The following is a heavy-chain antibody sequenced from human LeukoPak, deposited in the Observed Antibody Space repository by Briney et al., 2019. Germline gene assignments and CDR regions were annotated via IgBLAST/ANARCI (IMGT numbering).Heavy chain of an antibody. J-gene: IGHJ4*02. CDR2: INTDERTT. CDR3: ARNDFGSGWLGDY. CDR1: GFPFSNYW. V-gene: IGHV3-74*01. Sequence: PGGSVRLSCTASGFPFSNYWMHWVRQAPGKGLLWVSRINTDERTTDYADSVKGRFIISRDTSKNTLFLQMNSLRAEDTALYYCARNDFGSGWLGDYWGQGTLVTVFS. D-gene: IGHD6-19*01.